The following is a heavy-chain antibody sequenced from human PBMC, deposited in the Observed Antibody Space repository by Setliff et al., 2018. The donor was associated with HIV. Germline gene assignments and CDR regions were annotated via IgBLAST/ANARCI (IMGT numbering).Heavy chain of an antibody. CDR3: ALGSSGYPFDH. CDR2: INHSGST. D-gene: IGHD3-22*01. V-gene: IGHV4-34*01. CDR1: GGSFSGYY. J-gene: IGHJ4*02. Sequence: SETLSLTCAVYGGSFSGYYWSWIRQPPGKGLEWIGEINHSGSTNYNPSLKSRVTISVDTSKNQFSLKLSSVTAADTAVYFCALGSSGYPFDHWGQGTLVTSPQ.